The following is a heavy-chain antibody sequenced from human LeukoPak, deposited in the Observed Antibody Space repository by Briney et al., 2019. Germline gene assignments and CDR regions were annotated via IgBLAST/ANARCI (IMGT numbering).Heavy chain of an antibody. D-gene: IGHD2-2*03. CDR1: GFTFSSYE. V-gene: IGHV3-48*03. CDR3: ARGGRLGIVVVPAALNWFDP. Sequence: PGGSLRLSCAASGFTFSSYEMNWVRQAPGKGLEWVSYISSSGSTIYYADSVKGRFTISRDNAKNSLYLQMNSLRAGDTAVYYCARGGRLGIVVVPAALNWFDPWGQGTLVTVSS. J-gene: IGHJ5*02. CDR2: ISSSGSTI.